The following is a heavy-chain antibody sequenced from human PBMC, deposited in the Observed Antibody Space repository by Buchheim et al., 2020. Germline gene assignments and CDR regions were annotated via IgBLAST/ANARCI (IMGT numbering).Heavy chain of an antibody. CDR2: ISYDGSNK. V-gene: IGHV3-30-3*01. D-gene: IGHD6-13*01. CDR1: RFTFSSYA. Sequence: QVHLVESGGGVVQPGTSLRLSCTASRFTFSSYAMHWVRQAPGKGLEWVAVISYDGSNKYNADSVKGRFSISRENSKNTPYLQMNSLIAEVSAVYYCARGIAAAGKCPFDYWGQGTL. CDR3: ARGIAAAGKCPFDY. J-gene: IGHJ4*02.